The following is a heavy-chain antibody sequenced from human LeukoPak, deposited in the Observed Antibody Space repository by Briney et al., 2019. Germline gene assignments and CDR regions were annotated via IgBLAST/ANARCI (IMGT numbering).Heavy chain of an antibody. CDR2: IRSKAYGGTT. J-gene: IGHJ4*02. CDR3: TRERSTMVRGVIAY. CDR1: GFTFGDYA. Sequence: GGSLRLSCTASGFTFGDYAMSWFRQAPGKGLEWEGFIRSKAYGGTTEYAASVKGRFTISRDDSKSIAYLQMNSLKTEDTAVYYCTRERSTMVRGVIAYWGQGTLVTVSS. V-gene: IGHV3-49*03. D-gene: IGHD3-10*01.